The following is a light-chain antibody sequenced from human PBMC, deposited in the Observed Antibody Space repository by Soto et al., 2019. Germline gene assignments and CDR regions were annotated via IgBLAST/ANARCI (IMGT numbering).Light chain of an antibody. CDR1: QSVSSY. CDR3: QQYEAVVT. V-gene: IGKV3-11*01. J-gene: IGKJ1*01. CDR2: DAS. Sequence: EIVLTQSPATLSLSPGERATLSCRASQSVSSYLAWYQQKPGQAPRLLIYDASTRATGIPARFSGSGSGTDFTLTITSLEPEDVAVYYCQQYEAVVTFGQGTKVDIK.